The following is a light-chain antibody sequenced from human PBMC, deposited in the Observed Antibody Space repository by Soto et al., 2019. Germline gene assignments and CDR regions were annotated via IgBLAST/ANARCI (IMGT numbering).Light chain of an antibody. CDR3: SSYTSTSTVV. Sequence: QSALTQPASVSGSPGQSITISCTGTSSDIGGYNYVSWYQRHPGKAPKLMIYDVSNRPSGVSNRFSGSKSGNTASLTISGLDAEDEADYYCSSYTSTSTVVFGGGTKLTVL. V-gene: IGLV2-14*03. CDR1: SSDIGGYNY. CDR2: DVS. J-gene: IGLJ2*01.